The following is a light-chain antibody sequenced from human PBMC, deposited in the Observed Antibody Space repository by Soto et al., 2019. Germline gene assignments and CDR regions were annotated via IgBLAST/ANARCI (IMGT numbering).Light chain of an antibody. CDR1: QAVGSSL. J-gene: IGKJ1*01. Sequence: EIVLTQSPGTLSLSPGERATLSCRASQAVGSSLLAWYQHKPGQAPRLVIYGASSRATGIPDRFSGSGSGTAFTLTISRLEPEDLTVYYCQQGGGSLWTFGQGTKVEIK. V-gene: IGKV3-20*01. CDR2: GAS. CDR3: QQGGGSLWT.